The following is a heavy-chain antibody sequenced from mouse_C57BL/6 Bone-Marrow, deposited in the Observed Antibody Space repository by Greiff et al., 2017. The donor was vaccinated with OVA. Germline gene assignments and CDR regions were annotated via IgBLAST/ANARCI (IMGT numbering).Heavy chain of an antibody. CDR1: GFTFSDYY. CDR2: INYDGSST. V-gene: IGHV5-16*01. Sequence: EVMLVESAGGLVQPGRSMKLSCTASGFTFSDYYMAWVRQVPEKGLEWVANINYDGSSTYYLDSLKSRFIISRDNAKNILYLQMSSLKSEDTATYYCARQLWYFDVWGTGTTVTVSS. J-gene: IGHJ1*03. CDR3: ARQLWYFDV. D-gene: IGHD3-1*01.